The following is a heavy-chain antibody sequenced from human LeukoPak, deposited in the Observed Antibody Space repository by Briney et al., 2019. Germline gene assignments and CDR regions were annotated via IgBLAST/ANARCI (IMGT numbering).Heavy chain of an antibody. V-gene: IGHV1-2*02. CDR1: GYTLTDYY. CDR3: ARGRRIAVSGPRGNYFDY. Sequence: ASVKVSCKASGYTLTDYYIHWLRQAPGQGLEWMGWINPNSGGTNSAQKFQGRVTMTRDTSITTAYMELNGLTSDDTAVYYCARGRRIAVSGPRGNYFDYWGQGTLVTVSS. D-gene: IGHD6-19*01. J-gene: IGHJ4*02. CDR2: INPNSGGT.